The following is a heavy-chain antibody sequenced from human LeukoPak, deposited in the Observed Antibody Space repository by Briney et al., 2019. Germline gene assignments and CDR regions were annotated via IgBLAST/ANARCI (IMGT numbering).Heavy chain of an antibody. J-gene: IGHJ6*03. CDR2: ISGSGGST. V-gene: IGHV3-23*01. D-gene: IGHD3-10*01. CDR3: AKGGSMVRGVINEVGSEYYYYYYMDV. CDR1: GFTFSSYA. Sequence: GGSLRLSCAASGFTFSSYAMSWVRQAPGKGLEWVSAISGSGGSTYYADSVKGRFTISRDNSKNTLYLQMNSLRAEDTAVYYCAKGGSMVRGVINEVGSEYYYYYYMDVWGKGTTVTISS.